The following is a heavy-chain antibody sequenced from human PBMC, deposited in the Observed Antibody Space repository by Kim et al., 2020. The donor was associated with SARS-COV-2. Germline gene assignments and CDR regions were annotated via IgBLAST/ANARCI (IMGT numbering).Heavy chain of an antibody. CDR1: GGSISSYY. CDR2: IYYSGST. J-gene: IGHJ4*02. D-gene: IGHD5-12*01. V-gene: IGHV4-59*01. CDR3: ARARVVEMATPHYFDY. Sequence: SETLSLTCTVSGGSISSYYWNWIRQPPGKGLEWIGYIYYSGSTNYNPSLKSRVTISVDTSKNQFFLKLSSVTAADTAVYYCARARVVEMATPHYFDYWGQGTLVTVSS.